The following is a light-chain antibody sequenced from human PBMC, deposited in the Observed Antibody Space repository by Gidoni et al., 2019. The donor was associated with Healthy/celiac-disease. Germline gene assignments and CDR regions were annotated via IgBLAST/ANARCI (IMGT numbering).Light chain of an antibody. CDR2: AAS. V-gene: IGKV1-39*01. CDR1: QSISSY. Sequence: DIQMTESPSSLSASVGDRVTITCRASQSISSYLNWYQQKPGNAPKLLIYAASSSQSGVPSRFSGSGSGTDFTLTISSLQPEDFATYYCQQSYSTPPTFGGGTKVEIK. CDR3: QQSYSTPPT. J-gene: IGKJ4*01.